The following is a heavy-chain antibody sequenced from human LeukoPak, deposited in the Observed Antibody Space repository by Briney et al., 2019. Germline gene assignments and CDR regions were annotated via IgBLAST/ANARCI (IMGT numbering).Heavy chain of an antibody. J-gene: IGHJ4*02. V-gene: IGHV3-48*01. D-gene: IGHD3-22*01. CDR1: GFAFSSYG. CDR2: ISSSSSTI. CDR3: ARDAGDGNYDSSGFHFDY. Sequence: PGRSLRLSCAASGFAFSSYGMHWVRQAPGKGLEWVSYISSSSSTIYYADSVKGRFTISRDNAKNSLYLQMNSLRAEDTAVYYCARDAGDGNYDSSGFHFDYWGQGTLVTVSS.